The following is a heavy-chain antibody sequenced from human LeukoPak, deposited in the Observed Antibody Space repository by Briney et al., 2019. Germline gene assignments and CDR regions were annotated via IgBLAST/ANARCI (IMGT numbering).Heavy chain of an antibody. J-gene: IGHJ5*02. V-gene: IGHV4-34*01. Sequence: PSETLSLTCAVYGGSFSGYYWSWIRQPPGKGLEWIGEINHSGSTNYNPSLKSRVTISVDTSKNQFSLKLSSVTAADTAVYYCARHFRTYYYGSGSYNWFDPWGRGTLVTVSS. CDR2: INHSGST. D-gene: IGHD3-10*01. CDR3: ARHFRTYYYGSGSYNWFDP. CDR1: GGSFSGYY.